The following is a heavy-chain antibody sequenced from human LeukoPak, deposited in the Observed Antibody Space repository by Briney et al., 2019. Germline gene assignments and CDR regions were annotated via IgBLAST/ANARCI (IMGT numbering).Heavy chain of an antibody. CDR1: GYTLTELS. J-gene: IGHJ5*02. V-gene: IGHV1-24*01. Sequence: ASVKVSCKVSGYTLTELSMHWVRQAPGKGLEWMGGFDPEDGETIYAQKFQGRVTITRDTSASTAYMELSSLRSEDMAVYYCARGGAVSDLEWLLRNWFDPWGQGTLVTVSS. CDR3: ARGGAVSDLEWLLRNWFDP. CDR2: FDPEDGET. D-gene: IGHD3-3*01.